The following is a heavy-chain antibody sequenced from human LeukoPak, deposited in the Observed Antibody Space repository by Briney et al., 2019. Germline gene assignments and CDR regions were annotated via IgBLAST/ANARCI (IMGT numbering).Heavy chain of an antibody. Sequence: GASVKVSCKASGYTFTSYYMHWVRQAPGQGLEWMGWVNPNSGGTNYAQKFQDRVTMTRDTSISTAYMELSRLRSDDTAVYYCARVYYYGSGSYYGYWGQGTLVTVSS. CDR1: GYTFTSYY. CDR2: VNPNSGGT. V-gene: IGHV1-2*02. CDR3: ARVYYYGSGSYYGY. D-gene: IGHD3-10*01. J-gene: IGHJ4*02.